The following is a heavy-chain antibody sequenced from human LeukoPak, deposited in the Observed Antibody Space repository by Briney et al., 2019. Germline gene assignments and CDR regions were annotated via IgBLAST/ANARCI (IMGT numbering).Heavy chain of an antibody. D-gene: IGHD6-19*01. Sequence: SETLSLTCTVSGGSISSYYWSWIRQPPGKGLEWIGYIYYSGSTNYNPSLKSRVTISVDTSKNQFSLKLSSVTAADTAVYYCARVAADSSGWYGLDYWGQGTLVTVSS. CDR2: IYYSGST. J-gene: IGHJ4*02. CDR3: ARVAADSSGWYGLDY. CDR1: GGSISSYY. V-gene: IGHV4-59*08.